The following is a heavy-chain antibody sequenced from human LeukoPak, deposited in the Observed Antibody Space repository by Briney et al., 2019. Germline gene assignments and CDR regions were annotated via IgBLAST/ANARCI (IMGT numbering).Heavy chain of an antibody. CDR3: AKDPQFTFGELFDY. V-gene: IGHV3-23*01. Sequence: GGSLRLSCAASGFTFSSYAMSWVRQAPGKGLEWVSAISGSGGSTYYADSVKGQFTISRDNSKNTLYLQMNSLRAEDTAVYYCAKDPQFTFGELFDYWGQGTLVTVSS. CDR2: ISGSGGST. CDR1: GFTFSSYA. J-gene: IGHJ4*02. D-gene: IGHD3-16*01.